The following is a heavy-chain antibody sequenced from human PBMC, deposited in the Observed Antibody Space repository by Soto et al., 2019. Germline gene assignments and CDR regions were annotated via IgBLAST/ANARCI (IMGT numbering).Heavy chain of an antibody. CDR2: ISSSSSYI. J-gene: IGHJ4*02. Sequence: GSLRLSCAASGFTFSSYSMNWVRQAPGKGLEWVSSISSSSSYIYYADSVRGRFTISRDNAKNSLYLQMNSLRAEDTAVYYCARGGDIVVYYDYWGQGTLVTVSS. D-gene: IGHD2-15*01. CDR3: ARGGDIVVYYDY. CDR1: GFTFSSYS. V-gene: IGHV3-21*01.